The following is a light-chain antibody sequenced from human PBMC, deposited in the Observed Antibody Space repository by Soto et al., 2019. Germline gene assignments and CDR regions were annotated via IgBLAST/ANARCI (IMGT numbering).Light chain of an antibody. CDR1: QGISSY. CDR2: AAS. Sequence: DIQLTQSASFLSASVGDRVTITCRASQGISSYLAWYQQKQGKAPKLLIYAASTLQSGVPSRFSGSAYGTEFNLTISSLQPEDFATYYCQQLKSYPITFGQGTRLEIK. CDR3: QQLKSYPIT. J-gene: IGKJ5*01. V-gene: IGKV1-9*01.